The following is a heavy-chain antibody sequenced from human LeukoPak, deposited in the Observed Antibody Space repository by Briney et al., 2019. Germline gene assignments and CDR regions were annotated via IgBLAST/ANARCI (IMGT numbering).Heavy chain of an antibody. J-gene: IGHJ4*02. CDR2: ISYDGTNK. CDR1: GFTFSNYA. CDR3: ARGFVLGAAKNYFDY. D-gene: IGHD2-21*02. V-gene: IGHV3-30-3*01. Sequence: QPGGSLRLSCADSGFTFSNYALHWVRQAPGKGLEWVAVISYDGTNKYYADSVKGRFTISRDNSKNTLSLQMNSLRAEDTALYYCARGFVLGAAKNYFDYWGQGALVTVSS.